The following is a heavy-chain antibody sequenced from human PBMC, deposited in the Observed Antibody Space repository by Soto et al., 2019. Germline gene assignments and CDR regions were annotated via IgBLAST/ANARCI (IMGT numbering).Heavy chain of an antibody. CDR1: GYTFTSYG. Sequence: ASVKVSCKASGYTFTSYGISWVRQAPGQGLEWMGWISAYNGNTNYAQKLQGRVTMTTDTSTSTAYMELRSLRSDDTAVYYCARDSTRLKIFGVVDSFDYWGQGTLVTVSS. V-gene: IGHV1-18*04. J-gene: IGHJ4*02. D-gene: IGHD3-3*01. CDR3: ARDSTRLKIFGVVDSFDY. CDR2: ISAYNGNT.